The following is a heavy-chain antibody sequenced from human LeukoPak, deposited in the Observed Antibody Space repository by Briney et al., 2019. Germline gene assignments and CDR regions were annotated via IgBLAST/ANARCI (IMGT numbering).Heavy chain of an antibody. J-gene: IGHJ4*02. V-gene: IGHV1-2*06. CDR1: GYTFTVYY. Sequence: ASVTVSCTASGYTFTVYYMHWVRQAPGRGLEWMGRINPNSGGTNYAQKFQGRVTMTRDTSISTAYMELSRLRSDDTAVYYCARGGPEALDYWGQGTLVTVSS. CDR3: ARGGPEALDY. CDR2: INPNSGGT. D-gene: IGHD1-14*01.